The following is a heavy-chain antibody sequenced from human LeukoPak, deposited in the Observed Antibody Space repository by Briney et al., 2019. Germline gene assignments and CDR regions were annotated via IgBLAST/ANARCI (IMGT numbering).Heavy chain of an antibody. CDR3: ARAGRTVTTRLYYYYYMDV. Sequence: SVKVSCKASGGTFSSYAISWVRQAPGQGLEWMGGIIPIFGTANYAQKFQGRVTITTDEPTSTAYMELSSLRSEDTAVYYCARAGRTVTTRLYYYYYMDVWGKGTTVTVSS. V-gene: IGHV1-69*05. CDR2: IIPIFGTA. D-gene: IGHD4-11*01. CDR1: GGTFSSYA. J-gene: IGHJ6*03.